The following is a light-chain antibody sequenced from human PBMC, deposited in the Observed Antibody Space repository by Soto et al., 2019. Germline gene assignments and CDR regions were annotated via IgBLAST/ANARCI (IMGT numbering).Light chain of an antibody. Sequence: SVLTQPASVSGSPGQSITISCTGTSSDVGSYNLVSWYQQHPGKAPKPMIYEVSKRPSGVSNRFSGSKSGNTASLTISGLQAEDEADYYCCSYAGSSTFYVFGTGTKVTVL. CDR3: CSYAGSSTFYV. CDR1: SSDVGSYNL. J-gene: IGLJ1*01. V-gene: IGLV2-23*02. CDR2: EVS.